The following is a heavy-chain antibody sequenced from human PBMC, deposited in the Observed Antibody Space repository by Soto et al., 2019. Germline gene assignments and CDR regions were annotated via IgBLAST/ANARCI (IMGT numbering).Heavy chain of an antibody. D-gene: IGHD2-2*01. CDR2: INPNSGGT. V-gene: IGHV1-2*04. J-gene: IGHJ6*02. CDR3: AREDYCSSTSCYAPTRDYYYGMDV. CDR1: RYAFTCYY. Sequence: ASVKGSNEGSRYAFTCYYMHCVRQAPGQGLEWMGWINPNSGGTNYAQKFQGWVTMTRDTSISTAYMELSRLRSDDTAVYYCAREDYCSSTSCYAPTRDYYYGMDVWGQGTTVTAP.